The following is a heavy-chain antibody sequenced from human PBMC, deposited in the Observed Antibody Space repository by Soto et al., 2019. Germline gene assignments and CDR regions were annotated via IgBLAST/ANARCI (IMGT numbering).Heavy chain of an antibody. D-gene: IGHD6-19*01. CDR1: GFTFSIYG. CDR2: MTGSGGGA. CDR3: AREIRVAGRRNYFDY. J-gene: IGHJ4*02. Sequence: EVQLLESGGDLVQPGGSLRLSCAASGFTFSIYGMTWVRQAPGKGLEWVSYMTGSGGGAYYADSVKGRFTISRDHSKSTLYLQMDSLRDDDRAIYYCAREIRVAGRRNYFDYWGQGTLVTVSS. V-gene: IGHV3-23*01.